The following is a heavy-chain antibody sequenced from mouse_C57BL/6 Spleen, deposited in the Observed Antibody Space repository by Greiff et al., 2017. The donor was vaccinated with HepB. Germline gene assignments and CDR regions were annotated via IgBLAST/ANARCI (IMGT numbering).Heavy chain of an antibody. CDR3: ARGNWDY. V-gene: IGHV5-17*01. CDR2: ISSGSSTI. J-gene: IGHJ2*01. Sequence: DVMLVESGGGLVKPGGSLKLSRAASGFTFSDYGMHWVRQAPEKGLEWVAYISSGSSTIYYADTVKGRFTISRDNAKNTLFLQMTSLRSEDTAMYYCARGNWDYWGQGTTLTVSS. D-gene: IGHD4-1*01. CDR1: GFTFSDYG.